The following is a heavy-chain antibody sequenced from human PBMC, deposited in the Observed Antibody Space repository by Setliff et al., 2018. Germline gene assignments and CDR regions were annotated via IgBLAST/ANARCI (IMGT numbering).Heavy chain of an antibody. J-gene: IGHJ4*02. Sequence: GESLKISCQGSGYTFTNFWIGWVRQMPGKGLEWMGVVYPGDSDTRYSPSFQGQVTMSADKSISTAYLQWNSLKASDTATYYCARVVGADGIGIDYWGQGTVVTVSS. CDR1: GYTFTNFW. CDR3: ARVVGADGIGIDY. CDR2: VYPGDSDT. D-gene: IGHD2-15*01. V-gene: IGHV5-51*01.